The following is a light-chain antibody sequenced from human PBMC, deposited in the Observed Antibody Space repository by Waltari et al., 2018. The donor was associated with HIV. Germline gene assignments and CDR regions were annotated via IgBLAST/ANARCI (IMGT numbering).Light chain of an antibody. Sequence: QSVLTQPPSASGTPGQRVTISCSGSSSHIGSNYVSWYQQLPGTAPQLLIYRNNQRPSGVPDRFSGSKSGTSASLAISGVRSEDEADYYCAAWDDSLLYVFGTGTKVTVL. CDR2: RNN. V-gene: IGLV1-47*01. J-gene: IGLJ1*01. CDR3: AAWDDSLLYV. CDR1: SSHIGSNY.